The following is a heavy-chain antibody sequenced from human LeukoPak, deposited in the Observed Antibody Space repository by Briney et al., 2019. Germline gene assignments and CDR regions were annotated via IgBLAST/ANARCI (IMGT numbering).Heavy chain of an antibody. CDR3: ARDRYGDFEDY. Sequence: SQTLSLTCNVSGASINTADYYWTCIRQPPGKGLEWIGYISYSGTPYYNPSLNSRVTISLDTSKNQFSLKLNSVTAADTAMYYCARDRYGDFEDYWGHGTLVTVSS. D-gene: IGHD4-17*01. J-gene: IGHJ4*01. CDR1: GASINTADYY. CDR2: ISYSGTP. V-gene: IGHV4-30-4*08.